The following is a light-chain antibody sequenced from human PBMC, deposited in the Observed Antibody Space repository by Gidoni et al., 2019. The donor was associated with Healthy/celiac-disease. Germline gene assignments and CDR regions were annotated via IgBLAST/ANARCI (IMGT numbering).Light chain of an antibody. CDR3: QQRYSTPQT. CDR2: AAS. J-gene: IGKJ1*01. Sequence: DVQITQSPSSLSASVGDRVTITCRASQSISSYLNWYQQKPGKAPKLLIYAASSLHSGVPSRFSGSGSGTDFTLTISSLQPEDFATYYCQQRYSTPQTFGQGTKVEIK. CDR1: QSISSY. V-gene: IGKV1-39*01.